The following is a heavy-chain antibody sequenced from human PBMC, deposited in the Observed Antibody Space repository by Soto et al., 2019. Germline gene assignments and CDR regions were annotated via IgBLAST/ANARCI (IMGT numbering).Heavy chain of an antibody. CDR3: ARKSESRDYDFWSGPGYYFDY. J-gene: IGHJ4*02. CDR2: ISGSGGST. Sequence: GGSLRLSCAASGFTFSSYAMSWVRQAPGKGLEWVSAISGSGGSTYYADSVKGRFTISRDNSKNTLYLQMNSLRAEDTAVYYCARKSESRDYDFWSGPGYYFDYWGQGTLVTVSS. D-gene: IGHD3-3*01. CDR1: GFTFSSYA. V-gene: IGHV3-23*01.